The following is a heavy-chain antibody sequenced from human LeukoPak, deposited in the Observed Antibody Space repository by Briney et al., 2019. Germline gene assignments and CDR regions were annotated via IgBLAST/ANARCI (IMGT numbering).Heavy chain of an antibody. V-gene: IGHV1-8*01. CDR1: GYTFTSYD. J-gene: IGHJ4*02. CDR2: MNPNSGNT. Sequence: ASVKVSCKASGYTFTSYDINWVRQATGQGLEWMGWMNPNSGNTGYAQKFQGRVTMTRNTSISTAYMELSSLRSEDTAVYYCARPRYSSGWYGFDYWGQGTLVTVSS. D-gene: IGHD6-19*01. CDR3: ARPRYSSGWYGFDY.